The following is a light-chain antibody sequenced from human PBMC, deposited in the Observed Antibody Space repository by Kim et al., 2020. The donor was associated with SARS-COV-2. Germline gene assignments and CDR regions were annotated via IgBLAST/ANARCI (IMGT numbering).Light chain of an antibody. CDR3: QQYDSHPYT. Sequence: DIQMTQSPSTLSASVGDRVTITCRASQSVSRWLAWYKQKPGKAPKLLIYKASTLEGGVPSRFSGRGSGTEFTLTINTLQPDDFATYSCQQYDSHPYTFGQGTKLEI. J-gene: IGKJ2*01. V-gene: IGKV1-5*03. CDR2: KAS. CDR1: QSVSRW.